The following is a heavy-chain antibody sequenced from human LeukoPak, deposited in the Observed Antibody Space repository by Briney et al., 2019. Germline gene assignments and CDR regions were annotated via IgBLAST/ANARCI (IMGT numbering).Heavy chain of an antibody. CDR3: VRNDTSGVGLDY. D-gene: IGHD3-3*01. CDR1: GFTFSTYA. V-gene: IGHV3-23*01. CDR2: ISGGGGTT. Sequence: GGSLRLSCAASGFTFSTYAMNWLRQAPGKGLEWVSVISGGGGTTYYADSVKGRFTISRDNSKNTLFVLMKSMRDEDTAVYYCVRNDTSGVGLDYWGQGSLVTVSS. J-gene: IGHJ4*02.